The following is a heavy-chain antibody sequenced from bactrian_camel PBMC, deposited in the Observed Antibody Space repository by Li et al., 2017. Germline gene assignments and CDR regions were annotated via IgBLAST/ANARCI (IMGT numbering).Heavy chain of an antibody. CDR2: IGSGGGGGTT. CDR1: GFTFSGYA. J-gene: IGHJ7*01. D-gene: IGHD5*01. V-gene: IGHV3S31*01. Sequence: DVQLVESGGGSVQAGGSLRLSCTASGFTFSGYAMSWVRQAPGKGLEWVSAIGSGGGGGTTYYADSVKGRFTISRDNTKNTLYLQMNSLKSEDTAVYYCAVTGLWGMDYWGKGTQVTVS.